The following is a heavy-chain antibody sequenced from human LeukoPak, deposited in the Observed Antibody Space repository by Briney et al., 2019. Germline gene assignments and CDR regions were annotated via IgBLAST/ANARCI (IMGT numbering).Heavy chain of an antibody. CDR1: GFTFSSYG. CDR3: TTGQNQGVAVAGTAGFDY. D-gene: IGHD6-19*01. V-gene: IGHV3-30*03. J-gene: IGHJ4*02. Sequence: PGGSLRLSCAASGFTFSSYGIHWVRQAPGKGLEWVAVISYDGSNKYYADSVKGRFTISRDNSKNTLYLQMNSLKTEDTAVYYCTTGQNQGVAVAGTAGFDYWGQGTLVTVSS. CDR2: ISYDGSNK.